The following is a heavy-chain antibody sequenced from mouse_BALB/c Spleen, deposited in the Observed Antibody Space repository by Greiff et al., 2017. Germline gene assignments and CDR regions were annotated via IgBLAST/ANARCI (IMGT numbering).Heavy chain of an antibody. Sequence: EVQLQQSGPGLVKPSQSLSLTCTVTGYSITSDYAWNWIRQLPGNKLEWMGYISYSGSTSYNPSLKSRISITRDTSKNQFFLQLNSVTTEDTATYYCARRGTTGIDYWGQGTTLTVSS. CDR1: GYSITSDYA. CDR3: ARRGTTGIDY. CDR2: ISYSGST. V-gene: IGHV3-2*02. D-gene: IGHD1-1*01. J-gene: IGHJ2*01.